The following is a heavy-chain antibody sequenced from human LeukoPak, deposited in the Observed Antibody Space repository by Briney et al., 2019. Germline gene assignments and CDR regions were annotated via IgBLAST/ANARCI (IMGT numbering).Heavy chain of an antibody. V-gene: IGHV3-23*01. CDR3: AKSFGYSRSWFDY. Sequence: GGSLRLSCAASGFTFDNYAMLWVRQAPGKGLEWLSLISGNGGGTYYADSVKGRFTISRDNSKNTLYLQMNSLRAEDTAVYYCAKSFGYSRSWFDYWGQGTPVTVSS. J-gene: IGHJ4*02. CDR2: ISGNGGGT. CDR1: GFTFDNYA. D-gene: IGHD6-13*01.